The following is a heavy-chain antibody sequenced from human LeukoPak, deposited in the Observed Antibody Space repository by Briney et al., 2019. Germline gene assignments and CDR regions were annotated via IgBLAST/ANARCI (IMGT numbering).Heavy chain of an antibody. CDR3: VKDTNSGYYHDAFDF. CDR2: MNWDGGDT. V-gene: IGHV3-43D*03. D-gene: IGHD3-3*01. Sequence: GGSLRLSCAASGFTFGDYAMQGVRQAPGKSVEGVSFMNWDGGDTYYAHSVRGRFTISRDNSKNSLYLQMNSLRPEDTALYYCVKDTNSGYYHDAFDFWGQGTMVTVS. J-gene: IGHJ3*01. CDR1: GFTFGDYA.